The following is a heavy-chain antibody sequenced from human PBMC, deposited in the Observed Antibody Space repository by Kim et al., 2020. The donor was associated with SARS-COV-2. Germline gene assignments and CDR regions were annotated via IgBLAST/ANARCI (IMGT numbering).Heavy chain of an antibody. CDR3: ARGGAAAGPANDY. V-gene: IGHV7-4-1*02. CDR2: INTNTGNP. D-gene: IGHD6-13*01. CDR1: GYTFTNYA. Sequence: ASVKVSCQASGYTFTNYAMNWVRQAPGQGLEWMGWINTNTGNPTYAQGFTGRFVFSLDTSVSTAYLQISSLKAEDTAVYYCARGGAAAGPANDYWGQGTLVTVSS. J-gene: IGHJ4*02.